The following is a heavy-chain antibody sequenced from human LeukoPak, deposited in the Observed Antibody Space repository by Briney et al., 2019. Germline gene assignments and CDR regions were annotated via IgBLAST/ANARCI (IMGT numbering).Heavy chain of an antibody. V-gene: IGHV4-39*01. D-gene: IGHD3-10*01. Sequence: ASETLSLTCTVSGGSISSSSYYWGWIRQPPGKGLEWIGSIYYSGSTYYNPSLKSRVTISVDTSKNQFSLKLSSVTAADTAVYYCARRSRRIKYYPFDYWGQGTLVTVSS. CDR3: ARRSRRIKYYPFDY. J-gene: IGHJ4*02. CDR2: IYYSGST. CDR1: GGSISSSSYY.